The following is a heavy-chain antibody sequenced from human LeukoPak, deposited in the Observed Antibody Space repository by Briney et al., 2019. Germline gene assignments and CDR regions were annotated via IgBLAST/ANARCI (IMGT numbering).Heavy chain of an antibody. J-gene: IGHJ3*02. D-gene: IGHD2-15*01. CDR2: IYYSGST. CDR3: ARHFYSAVCFDI. V-gene: IGHV4-39*01. CDR1: GGSISSSSYY. Sequence: SETLSLTCTVSGGSISSSSYYRGWIRQPPGKGLEWIGSIYYSGSTYYNPSLKSRVTISVDTSKNQFSLKLSSVTAADTAVYYCARHFYSAVCFDIWGQGTMVTVSS.